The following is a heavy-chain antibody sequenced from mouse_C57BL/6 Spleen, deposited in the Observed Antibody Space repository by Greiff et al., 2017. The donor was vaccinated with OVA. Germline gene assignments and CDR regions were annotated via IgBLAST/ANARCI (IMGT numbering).Heavy chain of an antibody. D-gene: IGHD1-1*01. J-gene: IGHJ4*01. CDR2: IDPSDSYT. CDR1: GYTFTSYW. Sequence: QVQLQQPGAELVMPGASVKLSCKASGYTFTSYWMHWVKQRPGQGLEWIGEIDPSDSYTNYNQKFKGKSTLTVDKSSSTAYMQLSSLTSEDSAVYYCARAYGAPMDYWGQGTSVTVSS. CDR3: ARAYGAPMDY. V-gene: IGHV1-69*01.